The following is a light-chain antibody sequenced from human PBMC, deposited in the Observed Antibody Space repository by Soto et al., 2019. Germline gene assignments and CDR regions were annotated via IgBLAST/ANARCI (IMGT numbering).Light chain of an antibody. V-gene: IGKV1-5*01. CDR3: QQYNSYSLIT. J-gene: IGKJ5*01. CDR2: DAS. CDR1: QSISSW. Sequence: DIQMTQSPSTLSASVGDRVTITCRASQSISSWLAWYQQKPGKAPKLLIYDASSLESGVPSRFSGSGSGTEFTLTISSLQADDFATDFCQQYNSYSLITFGQGTRLEIK.